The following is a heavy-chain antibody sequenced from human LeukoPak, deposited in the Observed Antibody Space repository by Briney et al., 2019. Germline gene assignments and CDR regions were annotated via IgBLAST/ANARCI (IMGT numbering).Heavy chain of an antibody. D-gene: IGHD3-22*01. CDR2: MNPNSGNT. Sequence: ASVKVSCKASGYTFTSYDINWARQATGQGLEWMGWMNPNSGNTGYAQKFQGRVTMTRNTSISTAYMELSSLRSEDTAVYHCARGRGITMIVVVSNNWFDPWGQGTLVTVSS. J-gene: IGHJ5*02. CDR3: ARGRGITMIVVVSNNWFDP. V-gene: IGHV1-8*01. CDR1: GYTFTSYD.